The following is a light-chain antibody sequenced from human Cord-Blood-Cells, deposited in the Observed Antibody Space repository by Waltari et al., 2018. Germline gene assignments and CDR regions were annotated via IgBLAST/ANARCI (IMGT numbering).Light chain of an antibody. CDR1: STAVGRYNL. Sequence: QSAPTQPASVSGSPGPSIPIPCPGTSTAVGRYNLVPWYQQHPGKAPKLMIYEGSKRPSGVSNRFSGSKSGNTASLTISGLQAEDEADYYCCSYAGSSTWVFGGGTKLTVL. V-gene: IGLV2-23*01. J-gene: IGLJ3*02. CDR3: CSYAGSSTWV. CDR2: EGS.